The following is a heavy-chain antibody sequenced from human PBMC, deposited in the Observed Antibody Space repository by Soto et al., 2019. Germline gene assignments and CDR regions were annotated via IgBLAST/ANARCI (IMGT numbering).Heavy chain of an antibody. CDR3: ARYGWCSSAKLFDY. J-gene: IGHJ4*02. D-gene: IGHD2-8*01. CDR2: IDRTEST. Sequence: SDTLALTCAVYGHSISSGFYYLGWVQHPPGKGLERIGSIDRTESTYYNPSLKSRVTMSVDTSKNQLSLKLSSMTAADTAVYFCARYGWCSSAKLFDYWGQG. V-gene: IGHV4-38-2*01. CDR1: GHSISSGFYY.